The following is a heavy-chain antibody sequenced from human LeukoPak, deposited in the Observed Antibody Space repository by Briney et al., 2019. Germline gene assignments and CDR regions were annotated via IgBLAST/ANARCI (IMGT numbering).Heavy chain of an antibody. D-gene: IGHD2-15*01. CDR2: ISVDNGNT. CDR3: AKDQLQLGYCSGGSCYSDY. Sequence: ASVKVSCKASGYTFTNYGISWVRQAPGQGLEWMGWISVDNGNTNYVQKLQGRVTMTTDTSTSTAYMELRSLRSDDTAVYYCAKDQLQLGYCSGGSCYSDYWGQGTLVTVSS. CDR1: GYTFTNYG. J-gene: IGHJ4*02. V-gene: IGHV1-18*01.